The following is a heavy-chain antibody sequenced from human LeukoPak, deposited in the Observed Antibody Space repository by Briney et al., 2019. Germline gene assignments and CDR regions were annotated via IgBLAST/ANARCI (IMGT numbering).Heavy chain of an antibody. CDR2: IKEDGSEK. J-gene: IGHJ4*02. V-gene: IGHV3-7*01. CDR1: GFTFSSYW. Sequence: TGGSLRLSCAASGFTFSSYWMSWVRQAPGKGLEWVANIKEDGSEKHYVDSVKGRFTISRDNAKNSLYLQMNSLRAEDTAVYYCARDPVEIAAAGPHLGLDYWGQGTLVTVSS. D-gene: IGHD6-13*01. CDR3: ARDPVEIAAAGPHLGLDY.